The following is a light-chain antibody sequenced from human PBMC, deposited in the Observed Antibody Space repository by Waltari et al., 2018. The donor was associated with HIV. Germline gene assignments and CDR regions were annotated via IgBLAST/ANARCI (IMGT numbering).Light chain of an antibody. J-gene: IGLJ3*02. Sequence: QSALTQPASVSGSPGQSITISCTGTSRDGGGYNYVSWYQQPPGKAPQLMIYDVSKRPSGVSNRFSGSKSGNTASLTISGLQAEDEADYYCSSYTSSSTLVFGGGTKLTVL. CDR3: SSYTSSSTLV. CDR2: DVS. CDR1: SRDGGGYNY. V-gene: IGLV2-14*01.